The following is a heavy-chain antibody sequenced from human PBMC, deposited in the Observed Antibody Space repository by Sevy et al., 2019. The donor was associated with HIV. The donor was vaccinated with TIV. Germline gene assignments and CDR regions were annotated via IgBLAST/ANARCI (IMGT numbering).Heavy chain of an antibody. D-gene: IGHD6-13*01. V-gene: IGHV1-69*06. J-gene: IGHJ3*02. CDR3: ARFSSSTQVGAFDI. Sequence: ASVKVSCKASGGTFSSYAISWVRQAPGQGLEWMGGIIPIFGTANYAQKFQGRVTITADKSTSTAYMELSSLRSEDTAVYYCARFSSSTQVGAFDIWGQRTLVTVSS. CDR1: GGTFSSYA. CDR2: IIPIFGTA.